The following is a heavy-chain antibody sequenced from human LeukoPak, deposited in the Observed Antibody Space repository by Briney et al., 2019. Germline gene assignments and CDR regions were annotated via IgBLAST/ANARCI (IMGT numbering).Heavy chain of an antibody. Sequence: ASVKVSCKASGYTLTGYHIDWVRQAPGQGLEWMGWINPNNGGTKYAQKFQGRVTMTRDTSISTAYMELRGLRSDDTAVYYCAREMGSVYFDYWGQGTLVTVSS. CDR3: AREMGSVYFDY. CDR1: GYTLTGYH. J-gene: IGHJ4*02. V-gene: IGHV1-2*02. D-gene: IGHD3-10*01. CDR2: INPNNGGT.